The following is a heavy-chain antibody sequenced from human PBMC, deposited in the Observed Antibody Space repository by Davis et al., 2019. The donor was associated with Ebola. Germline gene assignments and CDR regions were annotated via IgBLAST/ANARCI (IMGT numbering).Heavy chain of an antibody. J-gene: IGHJ4*02. CDR1: GFTFSSYS. V-gene: IGHV3-21*04. CDR3: ARPYYDFWSGYFDY. D-gene: IGHD3-3*01. CDR2: ISSSSSYI. Sequence: GESLKISCAASGFTFSSYSMNWVRQAPGKGLEWVSSISSSSSYIYYADSVKGRFTISRDNAKNSLYLQMNSLRAEDTAVYYCARPYYDFWSGYFDYWGQGTLVTVSS.